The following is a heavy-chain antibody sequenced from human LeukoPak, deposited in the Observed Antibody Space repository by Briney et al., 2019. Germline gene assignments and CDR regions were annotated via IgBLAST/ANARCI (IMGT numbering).Heavy chain of an antibody. CDR3: ARNEGYCSSTSCYRDYFDY. D-gene: IGHD2-2*01. CDR2: ISAYNGNT. V-gene: IGHV1-18*01. J-gene: IGHJ4*02. CDR1: GYTFTSYG. Sequence: ASVKVSCKASGYTFTSYGISWVRQAPGQGLEWMGWISAYNGNTNYVQKLQGRVTMTTDTSTSTAYMELRSLRSDDTAVYYCARNEGYCSSTSCYRDYFDYWGQGTLVTVSS.